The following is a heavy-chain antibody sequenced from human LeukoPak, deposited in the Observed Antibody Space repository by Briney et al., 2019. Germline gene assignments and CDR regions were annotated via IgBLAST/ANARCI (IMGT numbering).Heavy chain of an antibody. CDR1: GGSISSYY. V-gene: IGHV4-59*01. CDR3: ARDNYGSGTGFFDY. CDR2: IYYSGST. D-gene: IGHD3-10*01. J-gene: IGHJ4*02. Sequence: SETLPLTCTVSGGSISSYYWSWIRQPPGKGLEWIGYIYYSGSTNYNPSLKSRVTISVDTSKNQFSLKLSSVTAADTAVYYCARDNYGSGTGFFDYWGQGTLVTVSS.